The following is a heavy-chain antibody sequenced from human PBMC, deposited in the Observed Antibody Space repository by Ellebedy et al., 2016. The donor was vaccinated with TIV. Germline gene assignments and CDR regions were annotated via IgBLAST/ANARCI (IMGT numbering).Heavy chain of an antibody. CDR2: IIPIIGIA. D-gene: IGHD1-1*01. Sequence: AASVKVSCKASGGTFSSYPISWVRQAPGQGLEWMGRIIPIIGIANYAQKFQGRVTITADKSTSIAYMELSSLRSEDTAVYYCAAWNDGGWFDPWGQGTLVTVSS. CDR1: GGTFSSYP. V-gene: IGHV1-69*02. CDR3: AAWNDGGWFDP. J-gene: IGHJ5*02.